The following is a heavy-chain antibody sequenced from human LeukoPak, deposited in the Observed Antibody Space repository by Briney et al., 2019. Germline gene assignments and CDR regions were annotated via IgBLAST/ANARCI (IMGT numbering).Heavy chain of an antibody. CDR2: INPNSGGT. CDR3: ARAMRGNGVVNAFDI. Sequence: ASVKVSCKASGYTFTGYYMHWVRQAPGQGLEWMGWINPNSGGTNYAQKFQGRVTMTRDTSISTAYMELSRLRSDDTAVYYCARAMRGNGVVNAFDIWGQGTMVTVSS. J-gene: IGHJ3*02. CDR1: GYTFTGYY. D-gene: IGHD2-8*01. V-gene: IGHV1-2*02.